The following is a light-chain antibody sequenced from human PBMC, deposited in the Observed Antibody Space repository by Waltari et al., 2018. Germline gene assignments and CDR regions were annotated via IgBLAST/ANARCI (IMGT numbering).Light chain of an antibody. Sequence: QSALTQPASVSGSPGQSITISCTGTSSDVGGYNYVSGYQQHPGKAHKLMIYDVSKRPSGVSNRFSGSKSGNTASLTISGLQAEDEADYYCSSYTSSSTFGVFGGGTKLTVL. CDR2: DVS. CDR3: SSYTSSSTFGV. CDR1: SSDVGGYNY. J-gene: IGLJ3*02. V-gene: IGLV2-14*01.